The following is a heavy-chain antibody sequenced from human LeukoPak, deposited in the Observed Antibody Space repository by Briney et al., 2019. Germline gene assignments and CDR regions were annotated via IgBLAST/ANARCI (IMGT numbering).Heavy chain of an antibody. CDR2: ISGSGGST. CDR3: VKDPDPRYCSSTSCSPI. CDR1: GFTFSSYA. J-gene: IGHJ3*02. D-gene: IGHD2-2*01. V-gene: IGHV3-23*01. Sequence: GGSLRLSCAASGFTFSSYAMSWVRQAPGKGLEWVSAISGSGGSTYYADSVKGRFTISRDNSKNTLYLQMNSLRAEDTAVYYCVKDPDPRYCSSTSCSPIWGQGTMVTVSS.